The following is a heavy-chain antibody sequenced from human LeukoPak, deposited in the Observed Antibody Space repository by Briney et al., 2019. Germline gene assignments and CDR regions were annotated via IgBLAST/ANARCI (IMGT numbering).Heavy chain of an antibody. J-gene: IGHJ6*03. CDR2: ISTSSSYI. D-gene: IGHD5-24*01. V-gene: IGHV3-21*01. CDR3: ARGMATIDGYYYYMDV. Sequence: PGGSLRLSCAASGFTFGIYNMNWVRQAPGKGLEWVSSISTSSSYIYYADSVKGRFTISRDNGKNSLYLQMNSLRAEDTALYYCARGMATIDGYYYYMDVWGKGTTVTVSS. CDR1: GFTFGIYN.